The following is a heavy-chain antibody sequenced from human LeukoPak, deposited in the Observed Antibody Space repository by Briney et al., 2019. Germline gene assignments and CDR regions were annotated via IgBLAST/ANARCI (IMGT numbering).Heavy chain of an antibody. CDR2: VSDSGGST. J-gene: IGHJ6*02. D-gene: IGHD3-22*01. CDR3: AREYYYDSSGYYPYYYYYYGMDV. V-gene: IGHV3-23*01. CDR1: GFTFSSYA. Sequence: PGGSLRLSCAASGFTFSSYAMSWVRQAPGKGLEWVSTVSDSGGSTYYADSVKGRFTISRDNSKNTLYLQLNSLRADDTAVYYCAREYYYDSSGYYPYYYYYYGMDVWGQGTTVTVSS.